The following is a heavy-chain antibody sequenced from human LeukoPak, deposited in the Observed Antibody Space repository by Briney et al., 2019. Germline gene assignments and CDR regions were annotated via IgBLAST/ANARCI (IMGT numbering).Heavy chain of an antibody. J-gene: IGHJ5*02. V-gene: IGHV1-2*02. D-gene: IGHD6-13*01. CDR1: GYTFTGYY. CDR2: INPNSGGT. Sequence: ASVKVSCTASGYTFTGYYMHWVRQAPGQGLEWMGWINPNSGGTNYAQKFQGRVTMTEDTSTDTAYMELSSLRSEDTAVYYCATDLSAAAGHNWFDPWGQGTLVTVSS. CDR3: ATDLSAAAGHNWFDP.